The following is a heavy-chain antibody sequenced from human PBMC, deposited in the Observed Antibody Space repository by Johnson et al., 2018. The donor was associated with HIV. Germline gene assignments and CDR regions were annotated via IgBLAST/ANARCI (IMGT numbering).Heavy chain of an antibody. CDR1: GFTFSSYA. V-gene: IGHV3-74*01. Sequence: VQLVESGGGVVQPGRSLRLSCAASGFTFSSYAMHWVRQAPGKGLVWVSRINSDGSSPSYADSVKGRFTISRDNSKNTRYLQMNSLRAEDTAVYYCARDVRWLPDAFDIWGQGTMVTVSS. CDR2: INSDGSSP. D-gene: IGHD5-24*01. J-gene: IGHJ3*02. CDR3: ARDVRWLPDAFDI.